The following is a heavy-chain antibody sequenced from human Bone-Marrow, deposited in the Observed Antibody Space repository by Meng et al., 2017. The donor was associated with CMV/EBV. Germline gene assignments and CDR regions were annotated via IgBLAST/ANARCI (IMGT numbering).Heavy chain of an antibody. CDR2: ISGGGGST. D-gene: IGHD2-2*01. J-gene: IGHJ2*01. CDR1: GFTFSSYA. V-gene: IGHV3-23*01. Sequence: GESLKISCAASGFTFSSYAMSWVRQAPGKGLEWVSAISGGGGSTYYADSVKGRFTISRDNSKNTLYLQMNSLRAEDTAVYYCAKDACSSTRCHYWYFDLWGRGTLVTVSS. CDR3: AKDACSSTRCHYWYFDL.